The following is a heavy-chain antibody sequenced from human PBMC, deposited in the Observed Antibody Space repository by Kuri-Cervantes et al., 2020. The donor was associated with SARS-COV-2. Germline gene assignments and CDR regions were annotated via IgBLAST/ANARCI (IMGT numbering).Heavy chain of an antibody. CDR2: ISAGNGNT. J-gene: IGHJ4*02. CDR1: GYTFTSYA. D-gene: IGHD6-19*01. CDR3: ARDPGQRYSSGWHPDFDY. Sequence: ASVKVSCKASGYTFTSYAMHWVRQAPGQRLEWMGWISAGNGNTKYSQKFQGRVTITRDTSASTAYMELSSLRSEDTAVYYCARDPGQRYSSGWHPDFDYWGQGTLVTGSS. V-gene: IGHV1-3*01.